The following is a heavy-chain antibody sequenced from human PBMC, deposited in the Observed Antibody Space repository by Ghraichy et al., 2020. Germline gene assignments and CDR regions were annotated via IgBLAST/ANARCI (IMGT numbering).Heavy chain of an antibody. V-gene: IGHV3-21*01. CDR1: GFNFSSNS. D-gene: IGHD3-10*01. Sequence: GGSLRLSCAASGFNFSSNSMNWVRPAPGKGLEWVSSISSSSYIYYADSVKGRFTISRDNAKNSLYLQMNSLRAEDTAVYYCARDLAGGPRTMVRGATGVHHYYYYGMDVWGQGTTVTVSS. CDR2: ISSSSYI. J-gene: IGHJ6*02. CDR3: ARDLAGGPRTMVRGATGVHHYYYYGMDV.